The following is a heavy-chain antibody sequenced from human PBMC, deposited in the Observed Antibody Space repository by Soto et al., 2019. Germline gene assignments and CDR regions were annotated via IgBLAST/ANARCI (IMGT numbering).Heavy chain of an antibody. CDR2: IYHSGST. V-gene: IGHV4-30-2*01. J-gene: IGHJ4*02. CDR3: ARVSAR. CDR1: GGSISGGGYS. Sequence: TLSLTCAVSGGSISGGGYSWSWVRQPPGKGLEWIGYIYHSGSTYYNPSLKSRVTISVDRSKNQFSLKLSSVTAADTAEYYCARVSARWGQGTLVTVSS.